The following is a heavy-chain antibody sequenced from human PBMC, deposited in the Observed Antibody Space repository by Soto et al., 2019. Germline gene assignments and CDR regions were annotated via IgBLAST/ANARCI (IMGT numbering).Heavy chain of an antibody. V-gene: IGHV4-31*03. D-gene: IGHD2-2*01. Sequence: QVQLQESGPGLVKPSQTLSLTCTVSGGSISSGGYYWSWIRQHPGKGLEWIGYIYYSGSTYYNPSLKSRFTRSVDTSKNQFSLKLSSVTAADTAVYYCARDRGGCISTSCYRGRYYYYGMDVWGQGTTVTVSS. CDR3: ARDRGGCISTSCYRGRYYYYGMDV. CDR1: GGSISSGGYY. CDR2: IYYSGST. J-gene: IGHJ6*02.